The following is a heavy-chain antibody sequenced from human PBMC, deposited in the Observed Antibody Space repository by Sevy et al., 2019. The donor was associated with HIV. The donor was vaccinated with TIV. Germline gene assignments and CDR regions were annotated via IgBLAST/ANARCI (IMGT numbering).Heavy chain of an antibody. CDR2: ISAYNGNT. CDR1: GYTSTSYG. Sequence: ASVKVSCKASGYTSTSYGISWVRQAPRQGLEWMGWISAYNGNTNYAQKLQGRVTMTTDTSTSTAYMELRSLRSDDTAVYYCARDIVVVENYYYYYMDVWGKGTTVTVSS. CDR3: ARDIVVVENYYYYYMDV. D-gene: IGHD2-15*01. J-gene: IGHJ6*03. V-gene: IGHV1-18*01.